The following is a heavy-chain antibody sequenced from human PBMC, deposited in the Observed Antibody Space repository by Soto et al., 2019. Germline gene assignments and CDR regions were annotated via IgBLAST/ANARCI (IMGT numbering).Heavy chain of an antibody. CDR1: GGSISSSSYY. Sequence: QLQLQESGPGLVKPSETLSLTCTVSGGSISSSSYYWGWIRQPPGKGLEWIGSIYYSGSTYYNPSRKSRVTISVDTAKNQFSLKLSSVTAADTAVYYCARAEDYDFWSGYSFDPWGQGTLVTVSS. CDR3: ARAEDYDFWSGYSFDP. V-gene: IGHV4-39*01. CDR2: IYYSGST. J-gene: IGHJ5*02. D-gene: IGHD3-3*01.